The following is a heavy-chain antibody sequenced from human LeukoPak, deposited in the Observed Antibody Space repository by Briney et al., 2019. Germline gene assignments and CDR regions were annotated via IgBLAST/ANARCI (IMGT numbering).Heavy chain of an antibody. D-gene: IGHD6-13*01. CDR3: AKDLEQQLVYYYGMVV. CDR2: ISYDGSNK. V-gene: IGHV3-30*18. Sequence: GGSLRLSCATSGFTFNSYAMSWVRQAPGKGLEWVAVISYDGSNKYYADSVKGRFTISRDNSKNTLYLQMNSLRAEDTAVYYCAKDLEQQLVYYYGMVVWGQGTTVTVSS. J-gene: IGHJ6*02. CDR1: GFTFNSYA.